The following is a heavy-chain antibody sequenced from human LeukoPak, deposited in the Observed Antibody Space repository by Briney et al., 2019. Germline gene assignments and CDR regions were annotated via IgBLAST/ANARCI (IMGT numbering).Heavy chain of an antibody. D-gene: IGHD3-10*01. CDR3: ARVVWFGDFLYYFDY. CDR1: GGSFSGYY. CDR2: INHSGST. Sequence: SETLSLTCAVYGGSFSGYYWSWIRQPPGKGLEWIGEINHSGSTNYNPSLKSRVTISVDTSKNQFSLKLSSVTAADTAVYYCARVVWFGDFLYYFDYWGQGTLVTVSS. V-gene: IGHV4-34*01. J-gene: IGHJ4*02.